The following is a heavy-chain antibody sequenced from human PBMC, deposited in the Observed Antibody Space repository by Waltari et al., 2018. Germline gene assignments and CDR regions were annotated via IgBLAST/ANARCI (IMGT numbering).Heavy chain of an antibody. CDR3: AKGPGCSGGSCDSGYFQH. J-gene: IGHJ1*01. V-gene: IGHV3-30*18. D-gene: IGHD2-15*01. CDR1: GFTFSSYG. CDR2: ISYDGSNK. Sequence: QVQLVESGGGVVQPGRSLRLSCAASGFTFSSYGKHWVRQAPGKGLEWVAVISYDGSNKYYADSVKGRFTISRDNSKNTLYLQMNSLRAEDTAVYCCAKGPGCSGGSCDSGYFQHWGQGTLVTVSS.